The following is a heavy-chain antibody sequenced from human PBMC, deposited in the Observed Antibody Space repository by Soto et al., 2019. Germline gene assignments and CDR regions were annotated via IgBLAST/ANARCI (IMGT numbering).Heavy chain of an antibody. CDR1: GFTFTSSA. V-gene: IGHV1-58*01. CDR2: IVVGSGNT. Sequence: QMQLVQSGPEVKKPGTSVKVSCKASGFTFTSSAVQWVRQARGQRLEWIGWIVVGSGNTNYAQKFQERVTITRDMSTSTAYMELSSLRSEDTAVYYCAAFSDPGGSGSYIYFDYWGQGTLVTVSS. CDR3: AAFSDPGGSGSYIYFDY. D-gene: IGHD3-10*01. J-gene: IGHJ4*02.